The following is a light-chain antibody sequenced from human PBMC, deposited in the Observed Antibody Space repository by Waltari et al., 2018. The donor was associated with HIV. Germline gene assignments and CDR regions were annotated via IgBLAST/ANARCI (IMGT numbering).Light chain of an antibody. J-gene: IGKJ3*01. CDR3: QQYNNFPAT. CDR1: PGISAW. CDR2: KAS. Sequence: DIQMTQSPSTLSASVGDRVIITCRASPGISAWLALYQQIPGKARKLLIYKASNLQSVVPSRFSGSGSETEFTLTSSSLQPNDFATYYCQQYNNFPATFGPGTKVDIK. V-gene: IGKV1-5*03.